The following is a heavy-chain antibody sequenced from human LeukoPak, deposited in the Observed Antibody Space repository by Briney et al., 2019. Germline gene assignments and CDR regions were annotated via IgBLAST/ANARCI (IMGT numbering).Heavy chain of an antibody. D-gene: IGHD3-22*01. V-gene: IGHV1-24*01. CDR2: FDPEDGET. J-gene: IGHJ6*02. Sequence: ASVKVSCKVSGYTLTELSMHWVRQAPGKGLEWMGGFDPEDGETIYAQKFQGRVTITAGKSTSTAYMELSSLRSEDTAVYYCAREITMTGGRYYYYGMDVWGQGTTVTVSS. CDR3: AREITMTGGRYYYYGMDV. CDR1: GYTLTELS.